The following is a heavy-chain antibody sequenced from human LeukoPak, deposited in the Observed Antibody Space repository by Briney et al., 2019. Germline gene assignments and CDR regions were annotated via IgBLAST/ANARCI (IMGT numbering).Heavy chain of an antibody. J-gene: IGHJ4*02. D-gene: IGHD3-16*02. Sequence: SETLSLTCAVSGGSISSGGYSWSWIRQPPGKGLEWIGYIYYSGSTYYNPSLKSRVTISVDTSKNQFSLKLSSVTAADTAVYYCARVHVIRGGFDYWGQGTLVTVSS. CDR1: GGSISSGGYS. CDR2: IYYSGST. V-gene: IGHV4-30-4*07. CDR3: ARVHVIRGGFDY.